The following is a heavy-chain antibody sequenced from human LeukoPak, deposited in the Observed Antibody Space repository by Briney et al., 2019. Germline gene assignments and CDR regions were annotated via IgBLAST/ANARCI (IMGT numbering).Heavy chain of an antibody. CDR2: MSNDGDNK. V-gene: IGHV3-30*18. J-gene: IGHJ6*02. Sequence: PGGSLRLSCTASGFIFSTYGMHWVRQAPGKGLEWLALMSNDGDNKDYADSVKGRFTISRDNSKNTLYLQMNSLTTEDTALYYCAKDPSSGWYRWSMDVWGQGTTVTVSS. D-gene: IGHD6-19*01. CDR1: GFIFSTYG. CDR3: AKDPSSGWYRWSMDV.